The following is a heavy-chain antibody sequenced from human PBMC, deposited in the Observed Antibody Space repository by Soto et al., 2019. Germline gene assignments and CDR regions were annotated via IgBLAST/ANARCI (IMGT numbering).Heavy chain of an antibody. Sequence: ASVKVSCKASGYTFTSYYMHWVLQAPGQGLEWMGIINPSGGSTSYAQKFQGRVTMTRDTSTSTVYMELSSLRSEDTAVYYCARDPGKYYYGSGSYYPFDYWGQGTLVTVSS. V-gene: IGHV1-46*01. CDR1: GYTFTSYY. J-gene: IGHJ4*02. CDR2: INPSGGST. CDR3: ARDPGKYYYGSGSYYPFDY. D-gene: IGHD3-10*01.